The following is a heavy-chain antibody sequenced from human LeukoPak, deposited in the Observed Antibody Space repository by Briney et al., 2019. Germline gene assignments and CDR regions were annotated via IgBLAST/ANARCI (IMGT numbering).Heavy chain of an antibody. D-gene: IGHD3-9*01. V-gene: IGHV3-7*01. CDR3: ARFHGGLRYFDWLLYQQDYYYYGMDV. J-gene: IGHJ6*02. CDR2: IKQDGSEK. Sequence: GGSLRLSCAASGFTFSSYWMSWVRQAPGKGLEWVANIKQDGSEKYYVDSVKGRFTISRDNAKNSLYLQMNSLRAEDTAVYYCARFHGGLRYFDWLLYQQDYYYYGMDVWGQGTTVTVSS. CDR1: GFTFSSYW.